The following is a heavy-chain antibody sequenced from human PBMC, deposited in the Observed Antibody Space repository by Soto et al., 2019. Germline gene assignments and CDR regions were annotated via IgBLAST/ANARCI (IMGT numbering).Heavy chain of an antibody. CDR2: ISPYNGNT. CDR3: ARDGMQGGFDY. V-gene: IGHV1-18*01. J-gene: IGHJ4*02. Sequence: QVQVVQSGAEVKKPGASVKVSCKASGYSFTSYGISRVRKAPGQALKWMGWISPYNGNTNYAQNLQGRVTMTTDRSTSTAYMELRGLRYDDTAVYYCARDGMQGGFDYGGQGTLVTVSS. CDR1: GYSFTSYG. D-gene: IGHD2-8*01.